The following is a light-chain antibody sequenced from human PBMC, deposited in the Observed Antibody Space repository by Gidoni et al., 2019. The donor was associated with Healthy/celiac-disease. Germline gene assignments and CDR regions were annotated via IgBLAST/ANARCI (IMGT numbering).Light chain of an antibody. Sequence: DIQMTQSPSTLSASVGDRVTITCRASQSISSWLAWYQQKPGKAPKLLIYDASSLESGVPSRFSGSGSGTEVTLTISSLQPDDFGTYYCQQYNSYWTFGQGTKVEIK. CDR3: QQYNSYWT. CDR2: DAS. J-gene: IGKJ1*01. CDR1: QSISSW. V-gene: IGKV1-5*01.